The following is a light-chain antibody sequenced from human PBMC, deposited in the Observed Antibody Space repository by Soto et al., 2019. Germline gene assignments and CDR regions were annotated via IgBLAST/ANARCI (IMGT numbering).Light chain of an antibody. CDR2: AAP. CDR3: QQLKSYPLT. V-gene: IGKV1-9*01. CDR1: QSISGY. J-gene: IGKJ4*01. Sequence: DIQMTQSPSSLSASVGDRVTITCRASQSISGYLNWYQQKPGKAPKLLIYAAPTLQSGAPSRFSGSGSGTEFALTISSLQPEDSATYYCQQLKSYPLTFGGGTKVDIK.